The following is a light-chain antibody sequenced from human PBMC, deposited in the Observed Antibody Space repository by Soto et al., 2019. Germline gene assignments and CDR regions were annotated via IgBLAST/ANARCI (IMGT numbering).Light chain of an antibody. CDR3: AAWDDSLNGHV. V-gene: IGLV1-44*01. CDR1: SSNIGENT. CDR2: TTN. Sequence: QSVLTQPPSASGTLGQRVTISCSGSSSNIGENTVTWYQQLPGTAPQLLIYTTNKRPSGVPDRFSGSKSGTSASLAISGLQSEDEADYYCAAWDDSLNGHVFGTGTKVTVL. J-gene: IGLJ1*01.